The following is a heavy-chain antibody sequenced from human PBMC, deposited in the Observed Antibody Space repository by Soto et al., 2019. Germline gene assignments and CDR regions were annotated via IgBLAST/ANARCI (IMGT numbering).Heavy chain of an antibody. D-gene: IGHD1-26*01. J-gene: IGHJ5*02. Sequence: PGESLKISCKGSGYTFTSHWIGWVRQMPGKGLEWMGIIYPGDSDTRYSPSFQGQVITSADKSITIAYLQWSSLKASDTAMYYCVRVGRVGATILSNAWFDPWGQGTLVTVSS. CDR1: GYTFTSHW. CDR3: VRVGRVGATILSNAWFDP. V-gene: IGHV5-51*01. CDR2: IYPGDSDT.